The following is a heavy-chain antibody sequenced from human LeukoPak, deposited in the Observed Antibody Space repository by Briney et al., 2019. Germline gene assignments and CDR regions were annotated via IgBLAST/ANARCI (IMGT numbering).Heavy chain of an antibody. CDR3: ASGGIYYYYMDV. CDR2: TYYRFKWYN. Sequence: LQTLSLTSALSRDTVSSNSAAWNWIRQSPWRGLEWLGRTYYRFKWYNDYAGSVERRITINPHTSKNQFYLQLKSVTPQDRAVHYCASGGIYYYYMDVWGKGATVTVSS. D-gene: IGHD3-16*01. V-gene: IGHV6-1*01. J-gene: IGHJ6*03. CDR1: RDTVSSNSAA.